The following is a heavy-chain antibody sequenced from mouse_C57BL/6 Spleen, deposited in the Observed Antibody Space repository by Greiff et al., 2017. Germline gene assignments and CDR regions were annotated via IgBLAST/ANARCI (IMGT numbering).Heavy chain of an antibody. CDR1: GFTFSDYG. CDR2: ISSGSSTI. J-gene: IGHJ2*01. CDR3: ARNWGVDY. V-gene: IGHV5-17*01. Sequence: EVKLMESGGGLVKPGGSLKLSCAASGFTFSDYGMHWVRQAPEKGLEWVAYISSGSSTIYYADTVKGRFTISRDNAKNTLFLQMTSLRSEDTAMYYCARNWGVDYWGQGTTLTVSS. D-gene: IGHD4-1*01.